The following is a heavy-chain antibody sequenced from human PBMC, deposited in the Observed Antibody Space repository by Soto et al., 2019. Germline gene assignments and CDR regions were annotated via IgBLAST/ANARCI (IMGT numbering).Heavy chain of an antibody. D-gene: IGHD2-2*01. V-gene: IGHV2-5*02. CDR2: IYWDDDK. J-gene: IGHJ5*02. CDR3: AHGVLVPAGGNWFDP. CDR1: GFSLSTSGVG. Sequence: QITLKESGPTLVKPTQTLTLTCTFSGFSLSTSGVGVGWIRQPPGKALEWLALIYWDDDKRYSPSLKSRLTITKDTPKYQVVLTITNMDPVNTATYYGAHGVLVPAGGNWFDPWGQGTLVTVSS.